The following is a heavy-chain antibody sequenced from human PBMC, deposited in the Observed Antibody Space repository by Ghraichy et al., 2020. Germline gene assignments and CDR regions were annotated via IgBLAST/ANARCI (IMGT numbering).Heavy chain of an antibody. D-gene: IGHD6-13*01. V-gene: IGHV1-18*01. CDR1: GYTFTSYG. J-gene: IGHJ4*02. Sequence: ASVTVSCKASGYTFTSYGISWVRQAPGQGLEWMGWISAYNGNTNYAQKLQGRVTMTTDTSTSTAYMELRSLRSDDTAVYYCARDGSSSWYPWYFDYWGQGTLVTVSS. CDR2: ISAYNGNT. CDR3: ARDGSSSWYPWYFDY.